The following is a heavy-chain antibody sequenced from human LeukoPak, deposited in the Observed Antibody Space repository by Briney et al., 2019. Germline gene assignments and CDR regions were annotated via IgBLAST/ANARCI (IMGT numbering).Heavy chain of an antibody. J-gene: IGHJ3*02. D-gene: IGHD1-26*01. Sequence: KPSETLSLTCTVSGGPIGSYYWSWIRQPPGKGLEWTGYIDYSGTTNYNPSLKSRVTISLDMAKNQFSLKLSSVTAADTAVYYCARGRRYSGRHDASDIWGQGTMVTVSS. V-gene: IGHV4-59*12. CDR1: GGPIGSYY. CDR2: IDYSGTT. CDR3: ARGRRYSGRHDASDI.